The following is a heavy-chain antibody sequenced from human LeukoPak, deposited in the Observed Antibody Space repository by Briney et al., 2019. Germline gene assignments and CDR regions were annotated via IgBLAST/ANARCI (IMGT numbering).Heavy chain of an antibody. V-gene: IGHV3-23*01. CDR3: AKSNRDYYDTSAPDY. J-gene: IGHJ4*02. Sequence: GGSLRLSCAASGFTFSTYAMSWVRQAPGKGLEWVSAISGGGASTYYADSVKGRFTISRDNSKDTLYLQMNSLRAEDTAVYYCAKSNRDYYDTSAPDYWGQGTLVTVSS. D-gene: IGHD3-22*01. CDR2: ISGGGAST. CDR1: GFTFSTYA.